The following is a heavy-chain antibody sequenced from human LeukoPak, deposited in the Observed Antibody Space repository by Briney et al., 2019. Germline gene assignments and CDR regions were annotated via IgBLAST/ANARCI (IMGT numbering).Heavy chain of an antibody. D-gene: IGHD3-9*01. Sequence: PSETLSLTCAVYGGSFSGYHWSWIRQPPGKGLEWIGEINHSGSTNYNPSLKSRVTISVDTSKNQFSLKLSSVTAADTAVYYCARGIRYFDWFYYYGMDVWGKGTTVTVSS. CDR3: ARGIRYFDWFYYYGMDV. CDR1: GGSFSGYH. J-gene: IGHJ6*04. V-gene: IGHV4-34*01. CDR2: INHSGST.